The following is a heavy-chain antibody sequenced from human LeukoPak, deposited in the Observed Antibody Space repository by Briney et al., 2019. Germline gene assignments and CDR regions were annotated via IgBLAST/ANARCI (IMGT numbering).Heavy chain of an antibody. Sequence: GGSLRLSCTASGFTFSDYSMTWVRQAPGKGLEWVGFIGSKTYGGTTEYAASVKGRFTISRDDSKSIAYLQMTSLKTEDTAMYYCSAERITIFGIFINSLYSWGQGTLVTVSS. CDR3: SAERITIFGIFINSLYS. CDR2: IGSKTYGGTT. D-gene: IGHD3-3*01. J-gene: IGHJ5*02. CDR1: GFTFSDYS. V-gene: IGHV3-49*04.